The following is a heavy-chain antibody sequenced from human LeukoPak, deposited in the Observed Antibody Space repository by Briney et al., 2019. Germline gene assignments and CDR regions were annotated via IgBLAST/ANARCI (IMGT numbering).Heavy chain of an antibody. J-gene: IGHJ5*02. V-gene: IGHV4-39*07. CDR3: ARDKSGYYDSSGYHWFDP. D-gene: IGHD3-22*01. CDR1: GGSISSSSYY. Sequence: SETLSLTCTVSGGSISSSSYYWGWIRQPPGKGLEWIGSIYYSGSTYYNPSLKSRVTISVDTSKNQFSLKLSSVTAADTAVYYCARDKSGYYDSSGYHWFDPWGQGTLVTVSS. CDR2: IYYSGST.